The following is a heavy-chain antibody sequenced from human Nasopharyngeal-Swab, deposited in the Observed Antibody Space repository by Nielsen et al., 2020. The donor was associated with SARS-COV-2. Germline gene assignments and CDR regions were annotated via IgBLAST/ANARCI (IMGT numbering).Heavy chain of an antibody. Sequence: VRQMPGKGLEWMGIIYPGDSDTRYSPSFQGQVTISADKSISTAYLQWSSLKASDTAMYYCARARPVYYYGSGSYFDGWGWFDPWGQGTLVTAPQ. V-gene: IGHV5-51*01. J-gene: IGHJ5*02. CDR3: ARARPVYYYGSGSYFDGWGWFDP. D-gene: IGHD3-10*01. CDR2: IYPGDSDT.